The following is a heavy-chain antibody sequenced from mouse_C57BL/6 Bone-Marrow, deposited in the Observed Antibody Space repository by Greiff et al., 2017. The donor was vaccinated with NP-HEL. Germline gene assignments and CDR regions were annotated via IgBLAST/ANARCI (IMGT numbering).Heavy chain of an antibody. CDR3: ATPAYDGYYYFDY. D-gene: IGHD2-3*01. Sequence: VQLQQSGAELARPGASVKLSCKASGYTFTSYGISWVKQRTGQGLEWIGEIYPRSGNTYYNEKFKGKATLTADKSSSTAYMELRSLTSEDSAVSFCATPAYDGYYYFDYWGQGTTLTVSS. V-gene: IGHV1-81*01. CDR2: IYPRSGNT. J-gene: IGHJ2*01. CDR1: GYTFTSYG.